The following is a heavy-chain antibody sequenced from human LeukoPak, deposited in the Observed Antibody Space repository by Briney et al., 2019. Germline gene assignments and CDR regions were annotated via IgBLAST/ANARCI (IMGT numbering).Heavy chain of an antibody. D-gene: IGHD3-9*01. CDR3: ASRARGVLRYFDWLSPEDAFDI. V-gene: IGHV3-20*04. CDR2: INWNGGST. CDR1: GFTFDDYG. Sequence: GGSLRLSCAASGFTFDDYGMSWVRQAPGKGLEWVSGINWNGGSTGYADSVKGRFTISRDNAKNSLYLQMNSLRAEDTALYYCASRARGVLRYFDWLSPEDAFDIWGQGTMVTVSS. J-gene: IGHJ3*02.